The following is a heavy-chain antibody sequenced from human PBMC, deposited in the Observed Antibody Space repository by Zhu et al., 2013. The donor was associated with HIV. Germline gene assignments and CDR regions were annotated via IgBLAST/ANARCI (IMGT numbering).Heavy chain of an antibody. D-gene: IGHD3-3*01. CDR3: ARGLGLVFAVVV. CDR1: GDAFAGYY. J-gene: IGHJ4*02. CDR2: INPNTGAT. V-gene: IGHV1-2*02. Sequence: QVQLVQSGAEVKKPGASVKVSCQSSGDAFAGYYLHWVRQAPGQGLEWMGYINPNTGATTFAQKFQGRVILTTDTSMGAGFLELTRLTSDDTAVYYCARGLGLVFAVVVWGQGTLVTVSS.